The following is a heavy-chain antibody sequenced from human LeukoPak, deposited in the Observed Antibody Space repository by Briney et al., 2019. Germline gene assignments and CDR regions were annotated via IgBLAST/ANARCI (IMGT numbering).Heavy chain of an antibody. J-gene: IGHJ5*02. Sequence: PSETLSLTCTVSGGSITSGSYYWSWIRQPPGKGLEWIGYIYYSGSTNYNPSLKSRVTISVDTSKNQFSLNLTSVTAADTAVYYCARFTPQGYGWGGYNRFDPWGQGTPVTVSS. CDR1: GGSITSGSYY. V-gene: IGHV4-61*01. D-gene: IGHD3-16*01. CDR2: IYYSGST. CDR3: ARFTPQGYGWGGYNRFDP.